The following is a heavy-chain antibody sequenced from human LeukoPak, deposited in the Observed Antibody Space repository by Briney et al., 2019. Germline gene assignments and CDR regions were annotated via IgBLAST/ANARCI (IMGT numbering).Heavy chain of an antibody. CDR3: ARQRYYYDSSGYYFDY. Sequence: PSETLSLTCTVSGGSISSRSYYWGWIRQPPGKGLEWIGSFYYSGSTYYNPSLKSRVTISADTSKKQFSLKLNSVTAADTAVYYCARQRYYYDSSGYYFDYWGQGTLVTVSS. D-gene: IGHD3-22*01. J-gene: IGHJ4*02. CDR1: GGSISSRSYY. V-gene: IGHV4-39*01. CDR2: FYYSGST.